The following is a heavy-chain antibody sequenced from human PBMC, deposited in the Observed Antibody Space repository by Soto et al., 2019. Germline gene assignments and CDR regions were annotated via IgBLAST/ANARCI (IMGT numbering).Heavy chain of an antibody. CDR3: AREPSTSFKAYYGMDV. CDR2: IYYSGST. J-gene: IGHJ6*02. Sequence: PSETLSLTCTVSGGSISSGDYYWSWIRQPPGKGLEWIGYIYYSGSTYYNPSLKSRVTISVDTSKNQFSLKLSSVTAADTAVYYCAREPSTSFKAYYGMDVWGQGTTVTVSS. CDR1: GGSISSGDYY. V-gene: IGHV4-30-4*01.